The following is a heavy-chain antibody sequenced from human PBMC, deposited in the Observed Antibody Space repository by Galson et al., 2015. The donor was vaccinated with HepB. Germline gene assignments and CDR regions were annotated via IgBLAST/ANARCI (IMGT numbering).Heavy chain of an antibody. J-gene: IGHJ6*03. Sequence: SVKVSCKASGGTFSSYAISWVRQAPGQGLEWMGGIIPIFGTANYAQKFKGRVTITADESTSTAYMELSSLRSEATAVYYCARGSSGWSSYYYYYYMDVWGKGTTVTVSS. CDR1: GGTFSSYA. CDR2: IIPIFGTA. D-gene: IGHD6-19*01. V-gene: IGHV1-69*13. CDR3: ARGSSGWSSYYYYYYMDV.